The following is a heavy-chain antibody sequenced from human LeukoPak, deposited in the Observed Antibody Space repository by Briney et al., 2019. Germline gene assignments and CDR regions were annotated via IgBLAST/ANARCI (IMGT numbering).Heavy chain of an antibody. Sequence: PGGSLRLSCAASGFIVSTNYMSWVRQAPGKGLEWVSLIYSGGNTNYADSVKGRFTFFRDNSNNTLFLQMNSLRVEDTAVYYCARGEYGSGWYRVWGQGTLVTVSS. V-gene: IGHV3-53*01. J-gene: IGHJ4*02. D-gene: IGHD6-19*01. CDR2: IYSGGNT. CDR1: GFIVSTNY. CDR3: ARGEYGSGWYRV.